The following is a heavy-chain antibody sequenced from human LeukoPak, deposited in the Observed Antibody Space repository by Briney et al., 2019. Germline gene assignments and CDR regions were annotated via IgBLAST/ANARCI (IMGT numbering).Heavy chain of an antibody. CDR2: ISYDGSNK. Sequence: GGSLRLSCAASGFTFSSYGMHWVRQAPGKGLEWVAVISYDGSNKYYADSVKGRFTISRDNSKNTLYLQMNSLRAEDTAVYYCAKAIGEMAQLTEGYWGQGTLVTVSS. CDR1: GFTFSSYG. J-gene: IGHJ4*02. V-gene: IGHV3-30*18. D-gene: IGHD5-24*01. CDR3: AKAIGEMAQLTEGY.